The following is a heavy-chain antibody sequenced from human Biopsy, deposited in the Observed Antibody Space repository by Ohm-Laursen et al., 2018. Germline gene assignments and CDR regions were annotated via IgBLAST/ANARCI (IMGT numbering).Heavy chain of an antibody. D-gene: IGHD3-22*01. CDR3: ARSTYYYESSGTRRGLDI. J-gene: IGHJ3*02. CDR1: GFTVSRNY. V-gene: IGHV3-53*01. CDR2: IDSGGPT. Sequence: SLRLSCAASGFTVSRNYMTWVRQAPGKGLEWVSVIDSGGPTHYTDSVKGRFTISRDNSKNTLYLQMNNLSAEDTAVYYCARSTYYYESSGTRRGLDIWGQGTMVTVSS.